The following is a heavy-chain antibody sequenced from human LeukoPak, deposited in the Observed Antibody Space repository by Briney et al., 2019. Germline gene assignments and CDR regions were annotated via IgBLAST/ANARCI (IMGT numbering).Heavy chain of an antibody. Sequence: GGSLRLSCAASGFTFSDHYMDWVRQAPGKGLEWVGRTRNKANSYSTAYAASVKGRFTVSRDESRNLLYLQMDSLKIEDTAVYYCARGHNSFDKWGQGTLVTVSS. D-gene: IGHD5-24*01. CDR3: ARGHNSFDK. V-gene: IGHV3-72*01. CDR1: GFTFSDHY. CDR2: TRNKANSYST. J-gene: IGHJ4*02.